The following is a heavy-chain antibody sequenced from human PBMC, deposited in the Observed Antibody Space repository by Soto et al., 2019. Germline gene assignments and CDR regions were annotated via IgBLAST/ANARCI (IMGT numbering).Heavy chain of an antibody. CDR1: GYTFTSSG. CDR3: SRDLDGSGSYYTDY. D-gene: IGHD3-10*01. CDR2: ISPYKGNT. V-gene: IGHV1-18*01. J-gene: IGHJ4*02. Sequence: ASVKVSCKASGYTFTSSGMSWVRQAPGQGLEWMGWISPYKGNTKYAQNFQGRVTMTTDTSTSTAYMELRSLRSDDTAVYYCSRDLDGSGSYYTDYWGPGTLVTVSS.